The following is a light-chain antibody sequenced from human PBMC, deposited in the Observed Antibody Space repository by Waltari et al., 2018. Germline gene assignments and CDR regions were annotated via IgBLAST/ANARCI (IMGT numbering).Light chain of an antibody. V-gene: IGKV3-15*01. J-gene: IGKJ1*01. CDR3: HQYNNWPRT. CDR2: GAS. Sequence: DIVMTQSPATLSVSPGERATLSCRASQSVTSSLAWYQQKPGRAPRLLIYGASIRATGIPARISGSGSGTEFTLTISSLQSEDFAIYYCHQYNNWPRTFGQGTKVEIK. CDR1: QSVTSS.